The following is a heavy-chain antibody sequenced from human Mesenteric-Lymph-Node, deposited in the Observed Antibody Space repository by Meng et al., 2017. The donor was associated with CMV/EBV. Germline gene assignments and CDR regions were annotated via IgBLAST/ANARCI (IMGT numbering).Heavy chain of an antibody. Sequence: CALYGGSFSGYYWSWIRQPPGKGLEWIGEINHSGSTNYHPSLKSRVTISVDTSKNQFSLKLSSVTAADTAVYYCARDNIVATAFDYWGQGTLVTVSS. CDR3: ARDNIVATAFDY. CDR1: GGSFSGYY. V-gene: IGHV4-34*01. CDR2: INHSGST. J-gene: IGHJ4*02. D-gene: IGHD5-12*01.